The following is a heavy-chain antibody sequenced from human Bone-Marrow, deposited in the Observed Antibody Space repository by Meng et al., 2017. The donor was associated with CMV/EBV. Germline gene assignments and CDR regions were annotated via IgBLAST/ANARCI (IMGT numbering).Heavy chain of an antibody. CDR1: GFTVSSNY. D-gene: IGHD2-2*01. V-gene: IGHV3-53*01. Sequence: GESLKISCAASGFTVSSNYMSWVRQAPGKGLEWVSVIYSGGSTYYADSVKGRFTISRDNAKNSLYLQMNSLRAEDTAVYYCAREGGSSTSCYWAYYYYGMDVWGQGTTVTVSS. J-gene: IGHJ6*02. CDR3: AREGGSSTSCYWAYYYYGMDV. CDR2: IYSGGST.